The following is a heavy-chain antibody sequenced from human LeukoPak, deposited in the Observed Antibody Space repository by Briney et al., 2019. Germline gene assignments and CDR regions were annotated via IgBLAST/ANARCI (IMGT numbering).Heavy chain of an antibody. CDR2: INHSGSA. Sequence: GSLRLSCAASGFTFSSYAMSWVRQPPGRGLEWIGEINHSGSANYNPSLKSRVTMSVDTSKNQFSLTLRSVTAADTAVYYCARQTYDYVWGSSDYWGQGTLVTVSS. J-gene: IGHJ4*02. CDR3: ARQTYDYVWGSSDY. V-gene: IGHV4-34*01. CDR1: GFTFSSYA. D-gene: IGHD3-16*01.